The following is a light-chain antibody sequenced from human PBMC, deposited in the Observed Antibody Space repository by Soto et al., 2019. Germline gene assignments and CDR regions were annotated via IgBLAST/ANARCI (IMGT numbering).Light chain of an antibody. J-gene: IGLJ2*01. CDR2: GNN. Sequence: QSVLTQPPSVSGAPGQRVTIPCTGSSSNIGAGFDVHWYQQLPGTAPRLLIFGNNNRPSGIPDRFSGSKFGTSVSLAITGLQAEDEADYYCQSYDSSLSGLIFGGGTKLTVL. CDR3: QSYDSSLSGLI. V-gene: IGLV1-40*01. CDR1: SSNIGAGFD.